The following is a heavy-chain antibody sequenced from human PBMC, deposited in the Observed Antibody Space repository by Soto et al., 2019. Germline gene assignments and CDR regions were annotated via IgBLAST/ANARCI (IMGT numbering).Heavy chain of an antibody. J-gene: IGHJ6*02. CDR3: ASPRDGGNAGMDV. CDR2: IYYSGST. CDR1: GGSISSSIYY. D-gene: IGHD2-15*01. V-gene: IGHV4-39*01. Sequence: SETLSLTCTVSGGSISSSIYYWGWIRQPPGKGLEWIGSIYYSGSTYYNPSLKSRVTISVDTSKNQFSLKLSSVTAADTAVYYCASPRDGGNAGMDVWGQGTTVTVYS.